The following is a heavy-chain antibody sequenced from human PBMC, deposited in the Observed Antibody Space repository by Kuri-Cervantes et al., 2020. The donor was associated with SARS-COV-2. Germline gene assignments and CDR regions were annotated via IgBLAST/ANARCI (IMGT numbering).Heavy chain of an antibody. CDR3: ARDRGYGGLRYYFDY. CDR1: GFTFSSYG. V-gene: IGHV3-33*08. D-gene: IGHD5-12*01. Sequence: GGSLRLSCAAFGFTFSSYGMHWVRQVPGKGLEWVAVIWYDGSNKYYADSGKGRFTISRDNSKNTLYLQTNSLRAEDTAVYYCARDRGYGGLRYYFDYWGQGTLVTVSS. J-gene: IGHJ4*02. CDR2: IWYDGSNK.